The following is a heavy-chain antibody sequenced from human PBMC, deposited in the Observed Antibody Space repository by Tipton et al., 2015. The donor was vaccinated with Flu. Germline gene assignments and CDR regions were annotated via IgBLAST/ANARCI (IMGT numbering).Heavy chain of an antibody. J-gene: IGHJ4*02. Sequence: TLSLTCTVSGGSISSYYWSWIRQPPGKGLEWIGYIYYSGSTNYNHTLKRRVTISVDTSKNQFSLKLSSVTAADTAGYYCAGLESWYPYYWGQGTLVAVSS. V-gene: IGHV4-59*01. CDR3: AGLESWYPYY. CDR1: GGSISSYY. CDR2: IYYSGST. D-gene: IGHD1-14*01.